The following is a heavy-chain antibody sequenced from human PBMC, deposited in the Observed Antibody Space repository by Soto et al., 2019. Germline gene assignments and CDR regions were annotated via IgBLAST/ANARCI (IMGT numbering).Heavy chain of an antibody. CDR1: GFTFTGYF. CDR2: INCNSGAT. J-gene: IGHJ3*02. Sequence: VNWVQLGVGVRSLGASWRFSGKASGFTFTGYFMTWFRQALGQGLEWMGWINCNSGATNYAQKFRGRVTMTRDAPIDTASMELSRLTSDDTAVYYCARESDTFDIWGQGTMVTVSS. V-gene: IGHV1-2*02. CDR3: ARESDTFDI.